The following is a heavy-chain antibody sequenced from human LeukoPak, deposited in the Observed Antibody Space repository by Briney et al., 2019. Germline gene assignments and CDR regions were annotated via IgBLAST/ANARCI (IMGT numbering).Heavy chain of an antibody. CDR2: IIPILGMA. CDR1: GGTFSSYA. J-gene: IGHJ4*02. D-gene: IGHD3-9*01. CDR3: ARDLFDILTGQ. V-gene: IGHV1-69*04. Sequence: SVKVSCKASGGTFSSYAISWVRQAPGQGLEWMGRIIPILGMANYAQKFQGRVTITADKSTSTAYMELSSLRSEDTAVYYCARDLFDILTGQWGQGTLVTVSS.